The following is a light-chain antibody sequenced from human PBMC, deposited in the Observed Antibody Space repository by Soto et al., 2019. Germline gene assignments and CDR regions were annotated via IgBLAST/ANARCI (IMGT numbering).Light chain of an antibody. CDR3: QRYDSLPPT. J-gene: IGKJ5*01. CDR2: DAS. Sequence: DIQMTQSPSSLSASVGDRVTITCQASRDIGKYLNWFQEKPGKAPKLLIYDASNLQTGVPSRFSGSGSGTDFTFTISSLQPVDFATYYCQRYDSLPPTFGQGTRLEIK. V-gene: IGKV1-33*01. CDR1: RDIGKY.